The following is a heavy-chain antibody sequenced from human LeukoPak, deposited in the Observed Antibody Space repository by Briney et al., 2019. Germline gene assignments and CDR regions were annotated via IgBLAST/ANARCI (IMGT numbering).Heavy chain of an antibody. J-gene: IGHJ6*03. CDR3: ARANDYSNYYYYYMVV. Sequence: GGSLRLSCAASGFTFSSYSMNWVRQAPGKGLEWVSDISSSSSTIYYADSVKGRFTISRDNAKNSLYLQMNSLRDEDTAVYYCARANDYSNYYYYYMVVWGKGTTVTVSS. CDR1: GFTFSSYS. CDR2: ISSSSSTI. V-gene: IGHV3-48*02. D-gene: IGHD4-11*01.